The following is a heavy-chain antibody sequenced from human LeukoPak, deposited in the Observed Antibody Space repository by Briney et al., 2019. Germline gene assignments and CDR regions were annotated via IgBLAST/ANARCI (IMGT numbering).Heavy chain of an antibody. J-gene: IGHJ3*02. CDR1: GXTFSSYS. D-gene: IGHD2-21*02. CDR2: IRSSSTI. CDR3: ARDDSYAFDI. V-gene: IGHV3-48*02. Sequence: QPGGSLRLSFAASGXTFSSYSMNWVRQAPGKGLEWVSYIRSSSTIYYADSVKGRFTISRDNAKNSLYLQMNSLRDEDTAIYYCARDDSYAFDIWGRGIMVTVSS.